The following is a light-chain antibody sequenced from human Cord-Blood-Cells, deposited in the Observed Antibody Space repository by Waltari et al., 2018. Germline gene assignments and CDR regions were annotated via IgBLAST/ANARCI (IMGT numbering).Light chain of an antibody. V-gene: IGLV2-23*01. CDR1: SSDVGSYNL. Sequence: QSALTQPASVSGSPGHSITISCTGTSSDVGSYNLVSWYQQHPGKAPKLMIYEGSKRPSGVANRVSGSKSGNTASLTIAGLQAEDEANYYCCSYAGSWVFGGGTKLTVL. CDR2: EGS. CDR3: CSYAGSWV. J-gene: IGLJ3*02.